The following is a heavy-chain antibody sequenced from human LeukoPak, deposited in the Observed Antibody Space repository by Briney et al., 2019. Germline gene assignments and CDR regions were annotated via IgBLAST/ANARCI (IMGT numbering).Heavy chain of an antibody. CDR3: ARHSPTRNYDYVWGSYRYTHSFDY. J-gene: IGHJ4*02. Sequence: SETLSLTCTVSGGSISSYYWSWIRQPPGKGLEWIGYIYYSGSTNYNPSLKSRVTISVDTSKNQFSLKLSSVTAADTAVYYCARHSPTRNYDYVWGSYRYTHSFDYWGQGTLVTVSS. D-gene: IGHD3-16*02. CDR1: GGSISSYY. V-gene: IGHV4-59*08. CDR2: IYYSGST.